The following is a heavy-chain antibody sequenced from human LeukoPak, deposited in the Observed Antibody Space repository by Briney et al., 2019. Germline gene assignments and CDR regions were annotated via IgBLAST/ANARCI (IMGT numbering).Heavy chain of an antibody. J-gene: IGHJ4*02. V-gene: IGHV3-21*01. Sequence: GGSLRLSCAASGFTFSSYWMNWVRQAPGKGLEWVSSISSSSSYIYYADSVKGRFTISRDNAKNSLYLQMNSLRAEDTAVYYCAKHVPAYYYDESGYLDYWGQGTLVTVSS. CDR1: GFTFSSYW. D-gene: IGHD3-22*01. CDR2: ISSSSSYI. CDR3: AKHVPAYYYDESGYLDY.